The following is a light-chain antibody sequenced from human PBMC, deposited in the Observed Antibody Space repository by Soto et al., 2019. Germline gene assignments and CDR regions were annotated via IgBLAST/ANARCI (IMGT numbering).Light chain of an antibody. Sequence: DIQMTQSPSSLSASVGDRVTITCRASQSISSYLNWYQQKPGKAPKLLIYAASSLQSGVPSRFSGSGSGTDFTLTISSXQPEDFATYYCQQSHSTPVTFGQGTKVDIK. V-gene: IGKV1-39*01. J-gene: IGKJ1*01. CDR1: QSISSY. CDR2: AAS. CDR3: QQSHSTPVT.